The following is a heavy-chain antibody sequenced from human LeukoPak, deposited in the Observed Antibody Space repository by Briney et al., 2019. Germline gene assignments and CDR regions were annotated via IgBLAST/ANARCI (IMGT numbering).Heavy chain of an antibody. Sequence: PGGSLRLSCAASGFTFSNYGMNWVRQAPGKGREWVSYITSSSSTIYYAYSVKGRFTISRDNAKNSLYLPMNSLRAEDTAVYYCARQPGSGSSFYYYYYYMDVWGKGTTVTVSS. D-gene: IGHD3-10*01. CDR2: ITSSSSTI. J-gene: IGHJ6*03. CDR1: GFTFSNYG. V-gene: IGHV3-48*01. CDR3: ARQPGSGSSFYYYYYYMDV.